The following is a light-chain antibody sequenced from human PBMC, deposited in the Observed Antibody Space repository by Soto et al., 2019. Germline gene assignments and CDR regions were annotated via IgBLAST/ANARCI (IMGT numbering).Light chain of an antibody. CDR3: CSYTSSTSLI. CDR2: DVN. CDR1: SSDIGGYKY. Sequence: QSALTQPASVSGSPGQSITISCTGTSSDIGGYKYVSWYQQHPGKVPKLLIFDVNNRPSGVSDRFSGSKSGNTASLTITGRQAEDEAEYYCCSYTSSTSLIFGGGTKVTVL. J-gene: IGLJ1*01. V-gene: IGLV2-14*03.